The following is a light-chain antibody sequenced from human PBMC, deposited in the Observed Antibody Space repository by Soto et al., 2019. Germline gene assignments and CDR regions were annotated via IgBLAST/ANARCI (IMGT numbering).Light chain of an antibody. Sequence: DIQMTQAPSSLSASVGDRVTITCRARQDISTYLAWYQQKPGKVPKLLISAAYTLQSGVPPRFSGNGSGTDFTSTISSLQHEDVAPYYCQKYDNAPLTFGGGTKVEIK. J-gene: IGKJ4*01. CDR3: QKYDNAPLT. CDR2: AAY. CDR1: QDISTY. V-gene: IGKV1-27*01.